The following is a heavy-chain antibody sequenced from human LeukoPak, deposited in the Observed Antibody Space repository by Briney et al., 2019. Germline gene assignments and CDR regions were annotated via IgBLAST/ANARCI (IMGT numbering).Heavy chain of an antibody. CDR2: IYYSGST. CDR1: GGSISSGDYY. D-gene: IGHD3-22*01. CDR3: ARDRGFYYDSSGFSRAFDI. Sequence: PSETLSLTCTVSGGSISSGDYYWSWIRQPPGKGLEWIGYIYYSGSTYYNPSLKSRVTISVDTSKNQFSLKLCSVTAADTAVYYCARDRGFYYDSSGFSRAFDIWGQGTMVTVSS. J-gene: IGHJ3*02. V-gene: IGHV4-30-4*01.